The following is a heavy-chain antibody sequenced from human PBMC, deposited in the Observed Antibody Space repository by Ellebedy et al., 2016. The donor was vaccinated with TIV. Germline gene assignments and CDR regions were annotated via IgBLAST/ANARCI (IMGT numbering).Heavy chain of an antibody. Sequence: SGPTLVXPTQTLTLTCTFSGFSLTTTGVGVGWIRQPSGKAPEWLALIYWDDEKRYSPSLKSRLTITKDTSKNQVVLTMTNMDPVDTATYYCAHRGPDSSGFYWGFDYWGQGTLVTVSS. V-gene: IGHV2-5*02. J-gene: IGHJ4*02. D-gene: IGHD3-22*01. CDR2: IYWDDEK. CDR3: AHRGPDSSGFYWGFDY. CDR1: GFSLTTTGVG.